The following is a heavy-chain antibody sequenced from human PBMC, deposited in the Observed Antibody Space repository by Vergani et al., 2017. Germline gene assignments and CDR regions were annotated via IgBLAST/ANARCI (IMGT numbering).Heavy chain of an antibody. V-gene: IGHV4-38-2*01. J-gene: IGHJ4*02. D-gene: IGHD6-6*01. CDR2: IYHSGST. CDR1: GYSISSGYY. Sequence: QVQLQESGPGLVKPSETLSLTCAVSGYSISSGYYWGWIRQPPGKGLEWIGSIYHSGSTYYNPSLKSRVTISVDTSKNQFSLKLSSVTAADTAVYYCARGAAARPPFDYWGQGTLVTVSS. CDR3: ARGAAARPPFDY.